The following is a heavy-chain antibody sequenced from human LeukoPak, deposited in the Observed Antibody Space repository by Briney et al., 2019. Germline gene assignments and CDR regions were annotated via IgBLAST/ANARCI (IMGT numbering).Heavy chain of an antibody. J-gene: IGHJ4*02. Sequence: GGSLRLSCVTSGFTFSSYAFHWVRQAPGKGLEWVATMSFDVKNKYYADSVRGRFTISRDNSKNTLYLQMNSLGAEDTAVYSCARGYCPSSNCYNDYWGQGTLVTVSS. D-gene: IGHD2-2*02. CDR2: MSFDVKNK. CDR3: ARGYCPSSNCYNDY. V-gene: IGHV3-30*04. CDR1: GFTFSSYA.